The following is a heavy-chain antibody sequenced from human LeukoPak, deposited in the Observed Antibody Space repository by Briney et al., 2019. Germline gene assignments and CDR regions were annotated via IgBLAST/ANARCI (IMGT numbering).Heavy chain of an antibody. D-gene: IGHD3-22*01. J-gene: IGHJ4*02. CDR1: GFTVTTNY. CDR3: AKRAYTRYYDSSGYYYFDY. Sequence: GGSLRLSCAASGFTVTTNYMSWVRQAPGKGLEWVSVIYSGGSTYYADSVKGRFTISRDNSKNTLYLQMNSLRAEDTAVYYCAKRAYTRYYDSSGYYYFDYWGQGTLVTVSS. CDR2: IYSGGST. V-gene: IGHV3-53*01.